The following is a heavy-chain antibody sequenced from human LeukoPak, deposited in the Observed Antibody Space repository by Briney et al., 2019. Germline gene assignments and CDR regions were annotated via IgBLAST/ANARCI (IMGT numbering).Heavy chain of an antibody. Sequence: PGGSLRLSCAASGFTFDDYAMHWVRQAPGKGLEWVSGISWNSGSIGYADSVEGRFTISRDNAKNSLYLQMSSLRAEDTAVYFCAKNRGANYYNYYMDVWGKGTTVTVSS. D-gene: IGHD4/OR15-4a*01. CDR2: ISWNSGSI. CDR3: AKNRGANYYNYYMDV. J-gene: IGHJ6*03. CDR1: GFTFDDYA. V-gene: IGHV3-9*01.